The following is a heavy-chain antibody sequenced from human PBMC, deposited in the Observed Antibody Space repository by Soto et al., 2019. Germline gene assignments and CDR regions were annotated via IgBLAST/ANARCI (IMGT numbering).Heavy chain of an antibody. V-gene: IGHV1-69*13. CDR3: ASGRDGYNRLDY. D-gene: IGHD5-12*01. J-gene: IGHJ4*02. CDR1: GGTFSSYA. CDR2: IIPIFGTA. Sequence: ASVKVSCKASGGTFSSYAISWVRQAPGQGLEWMGGIIPIFGTANYAQKFQGRVTITADESTSTAYMELSSLRSEDTAVYYCASGRDGYNRLDYWGQGTLVTGSS.